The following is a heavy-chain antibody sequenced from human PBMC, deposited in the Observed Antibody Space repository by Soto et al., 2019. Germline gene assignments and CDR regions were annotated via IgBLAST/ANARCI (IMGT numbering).Heavy chain of an antibody. CDR1: GFSFSSYA. J-gene: IGHJ4*02. CDR2: ISGSGGST. V-gene: IGHV3-23*01. Sequence: PGGSLRLSCAASGFSFSSYAMSWVRQAPGKGLEWVSAISGSGGSTYYADSVKGRFTISRENSKNTLYLKMNSLRAEETAVYYCAKDLSIAVAGTIDYWGRETLVTVSS. CDR3: AKDLSIAVAGTIDY. D-gene: IGHD6-19*01.